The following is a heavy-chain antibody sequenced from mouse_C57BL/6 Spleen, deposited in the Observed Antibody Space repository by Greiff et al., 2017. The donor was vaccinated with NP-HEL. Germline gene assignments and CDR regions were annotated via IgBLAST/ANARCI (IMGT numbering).Heavy chain of an antibody. D-gene: IGHD2-4*01. CDR1: GYTFTSYG. CDR3: ARGGDYDGWFAY. J-gene: IGHJ3*01. CDR2: IYPRSGNT. V-gene: IGHV1-81*01. Sequence: QVQLQQSGAELARPGASVKLSCKASGYTFTSYGISWVKQRTGQGLEWIGEIYPRSGNTYYNEKFKGKATLTADESSSTAYMELRSLTSEDSAVYFCARGGDYDGWFAYWGQGTLVTVSA.